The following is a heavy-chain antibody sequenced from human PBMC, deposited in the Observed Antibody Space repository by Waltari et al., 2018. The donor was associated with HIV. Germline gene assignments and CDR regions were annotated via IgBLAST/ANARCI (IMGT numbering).Heavy chain of an antibody. J-gene: IGHJ4*02. V-gene: IGHV4-59*01. D-gene: IGHD2-15*01. CDR2: IHSTGST. CDR3: ARGIFGGNPGY. Sequence: QLQLREPGPGLVTPSENVAPNCSVSAGSSPSNIWSWYRQPPAKGLECIGYIHSTGSTNYGPSLKSRVTISVDTSKTLFSLQLNSVTAADAAIYYCARGIFGGNPGYWGRGTLITVSS. CDR1: AGSSPSNI.